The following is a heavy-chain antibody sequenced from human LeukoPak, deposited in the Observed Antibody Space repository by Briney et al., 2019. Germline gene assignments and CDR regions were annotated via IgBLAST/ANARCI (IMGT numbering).Heavy chain of an antibody. D-gene: IGHD5-12*01. J-gene: IGHJ4*02. CDR3: ARPDSGYDWGVY. V-gene: IGHV3-23*01. CDR1: GFTFSSYA. Sequence: PGGSLRLSCAASGFTFSSYAMSWVRQAPGKGLEWVSAISGSGGSTYYADSVKGRFTISRDNSKNTLYLQTNSLRAEDTAVYYCARPDSGYDWGVYWGQGTLVTVSS. CDR2: ISGSGGST.